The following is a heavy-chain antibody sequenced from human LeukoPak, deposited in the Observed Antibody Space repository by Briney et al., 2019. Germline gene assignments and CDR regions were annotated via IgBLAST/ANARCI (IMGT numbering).Heavy chain of an antibody. Sequence: SETLSLTCTVSGGSISSYYWSWIRQPPGKGLEWIGYIYYSGNTNYNPSLKSRVTISVDTSKNQFSLKLSSVTVADTAVYYCARHYDGSGYWYYFDYWGQGTLVTVSP. V-gene: IGHV4-59*08. D-gene: IGHD3-22*01. CDR1: GGSISSYY. CDR3: ARHYDGSGYWYYFDY. CDR2: IYYSGNT. J-gene: IGHJ4*02.